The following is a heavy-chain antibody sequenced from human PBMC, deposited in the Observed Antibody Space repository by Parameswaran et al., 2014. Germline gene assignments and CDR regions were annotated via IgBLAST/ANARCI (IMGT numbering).Heavy chain of an antibody. D-gene: IGHD6-19*01. J-gene: IGHJ4*02. CDR3: ARGYSSGWYFDY. Sequence: SVKVSCEASGGTFSTYAISWVRQAPGQGLEWMGGIIPVFGTANYAQKFQGRVTITVDESTSTAYMELSSLRSEDTAVYYCARGYSSGWYFDYWGQGTLVTVSS. CDR1: GGTFSTYA. CDR2: IIPVFGTA. V-gene: IGHV1-69*13.